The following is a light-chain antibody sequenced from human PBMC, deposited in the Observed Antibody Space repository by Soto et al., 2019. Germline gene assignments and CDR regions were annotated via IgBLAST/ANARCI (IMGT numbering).Light chain of an antibody. J-gene: IGKJ1*01. V-gene: IGKV1-5*03. CDR3: QQYNSHPWT. Sequence: DIQITHSPSTLPASVGERVTVTCLASQRIRSWLAMYQEKPGKAPKLLIYKASLLESGVPSRFSGSGSGTAFTLTISSLQTDDFGTYYCQQYNSHPWTFGQGTKVDIK. CDR2: KAS. CDR1: QRIRSW.